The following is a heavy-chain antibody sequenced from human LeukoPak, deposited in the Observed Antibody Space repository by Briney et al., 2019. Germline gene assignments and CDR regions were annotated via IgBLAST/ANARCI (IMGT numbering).Heavy chain of an antibody. CDR3: AGGPAPYHFGGSGYYLGYYFDY. D-gene: IGHD3-22*01. CDR2: IYYSGST. V-gene: IGHV4-39*07. Sequence: SETLSLTCTVSGGSISSSSYSWSWIRQPPGKGLEWIGSIYYSGSTYYNPSLKSRVTISVDTSKNQFSLAVSSVTATDTAVYYCAGGPAPYHFGGSGYYLGYYFDYWGQGALVTVSS. CDR1: GGSISSSSYS. J-gene: IGHJ4*02.